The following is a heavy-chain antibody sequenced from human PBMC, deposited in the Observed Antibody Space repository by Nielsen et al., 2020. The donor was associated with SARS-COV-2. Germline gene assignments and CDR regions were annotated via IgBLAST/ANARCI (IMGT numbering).Heavy chain of an antibody. CDR3: AREPGGYLDY. Sequence: ESLKISCAASGFTVSSNYMSWVRQAPGKGLEWVSVIYSGGSTYYADSVKGRFTISRDNSKNTLYLQMNSLRAEDTAVYYCAREPGGYLDYWGQGTLVTVSS. CDR1: GFTVSSNY. D-gene: IGHD2-8*02. J-gene: IGHJ4*02. V-gene: IGHV3-53*01. CDR2: IYSGGST.